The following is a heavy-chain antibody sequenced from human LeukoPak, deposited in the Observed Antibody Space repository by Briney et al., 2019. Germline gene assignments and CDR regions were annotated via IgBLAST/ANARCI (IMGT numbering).Heavy chain of an antibody. CDR3: ARVLYSSGWYPSGGYWFDP. CDR2: IREDGSEK. Sequence: PGGSLRLSCAASGFTFSSSWMTWVRQAPGKGLEWVASIREDGSEKTSVDSVKGRFTISRDNAKNSLYLQMDSLRAEDTAVYYCARVLYSSGWYPSGGYWFDPWGQGTLVTVSS. J-gene: IGHJ5*02. D-gene: IGHD6-19*01. CDR1: GFTFSSSW. V-gene: IGHV3-7*01.